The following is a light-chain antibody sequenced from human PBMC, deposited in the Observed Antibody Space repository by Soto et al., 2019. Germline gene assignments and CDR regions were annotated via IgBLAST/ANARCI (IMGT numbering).Light chain of an antibody. CDR3: QHYNSYSEA. Sequence: DIQMTQSPSTLSGSVGDRVTITCLASQSISTWLAWYQQKPGKAPKLLIYDVSSLESGVPSRFSGSGSGTEFTLTISSLQPDDFATYYCQHYNSYSEAFGQGTKVDIK. CDR1: QSISTW. V-gene: IGKV1-5*01. CDR2: DVS. J-gene: IGKJ1*01.